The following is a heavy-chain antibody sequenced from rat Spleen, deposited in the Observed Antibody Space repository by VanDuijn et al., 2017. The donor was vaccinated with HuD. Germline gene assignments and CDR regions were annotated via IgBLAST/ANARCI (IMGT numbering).Heavy chain of an antibody. CDR2: INITSGT. V-gene: IGHV3-3*01. D-gene: IGHD4-1*01. Sequence: EVQLLESGPGLVKPSQSLSLTCSVTGYSITSGYGWNWIRKFPGNKLEWMGYINITSGTGYNPPLKSWISITRETYKNQFFLQLTSITTEDTATYYCARYGSYFDYWGQGVMVTVSS. CDR3: ARYGSYFDY. CDR1: GYSITSGYG. J-gene: IGHJ2*01.